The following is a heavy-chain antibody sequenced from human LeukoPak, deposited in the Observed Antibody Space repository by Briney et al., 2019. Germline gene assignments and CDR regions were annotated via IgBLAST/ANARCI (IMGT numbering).Heavy chain of an antibody. CDR2: ISGSGGST. CDR3: AKDHGSGQWLVYFDY. Sequence: PGGSLRLSCAASGFTFSSYAMSWVRQAPGKGLEWVSAISGSGGSTYYAGSVKGRFTISRDNSKNTLYLQMNSLRAEDTAVYYCAKDHGSGQWLVYFDYWGQGTLVTVSS. V-gene: IGHV3-23*01. CDR1: GFTFSSYA. J-gene: IGHJ4*02. D-gene: IGHD6-19*01.